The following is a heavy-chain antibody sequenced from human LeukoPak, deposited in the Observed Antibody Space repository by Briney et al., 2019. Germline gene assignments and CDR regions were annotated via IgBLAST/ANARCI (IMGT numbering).Heavy chain of an antibody. J-gene: IGHJ5*02. CDR2: IYYSGST. Sequence: SETLSLTCTVSGGSISSYYWSWTRQPPGKGLEWLGYIYYSGSTNYKPSLKSRVTISVDTSKNQFSLKLSSVTAADTAVYYCARGGYYGSGNDFRFDPWGQGTLVTVSS. D-gene: IGHD3-10*01. CDR3: ARGGYYGSGNDFRFDP. CDR1: GGSISSYY. V-gene: IGHV4-59*01.